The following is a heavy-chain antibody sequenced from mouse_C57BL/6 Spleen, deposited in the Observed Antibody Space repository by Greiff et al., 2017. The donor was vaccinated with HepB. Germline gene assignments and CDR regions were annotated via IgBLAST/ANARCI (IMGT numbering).Heavy chain of an antibody. Sequence: EVKLVESGGGLVKPGGSLKLSCAASGFTFSSYAMSWVRQTPEKRLEWVATISDGGSYTYYPDNVKGRFTISRDNTKNNLFLQMSHLKSEDTAMYYCTRGLLRYSCYDYWGQGTTLTVSS. J-gene: IGHJ2*01. CDR2: ISDGGSYT. CDR3: TRGLLRYSCYDY. CDR1: GFTFSSYA. V-gene: IGHV5-4*03. D-gene: IGHD1-1*01.